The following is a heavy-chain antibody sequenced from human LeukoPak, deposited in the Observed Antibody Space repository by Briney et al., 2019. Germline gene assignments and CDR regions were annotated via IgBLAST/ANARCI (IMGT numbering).Heavy chain of an antibody. CDR2: IFHTGST. Sequence: SETLSLTCTVSGDSISSGNYWGWIRQPPGKGLEWIGSIFHTGSTYFNLSLKSRVTISVDTSKNQFSLRLSSVTAADTAVYYCARGGGSFYYYGMDVWGQGTTVTVSS. J-gene: IGHJ6*02. D-gene: IGHD1-26*01. V-gene: IGHV4-38-2*02. CDR3: ARGGGSFYYYGMDV. CDR1: GDSISSGNY.